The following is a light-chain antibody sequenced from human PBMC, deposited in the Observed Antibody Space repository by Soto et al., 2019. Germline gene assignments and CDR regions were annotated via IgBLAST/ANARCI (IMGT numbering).Light chain of an antibody. J-gene: IGKJ3*01. Sequence: DIQMTQSPSSLSASVGARVSITCQASQDIRTSLSWFQQKPGRAPKLLIYGASNLETGVPSSFRGSGSGRDFTFTISSLQPEDIATYYCQQYDNLPPFTFGPGTKVDIK. V-gene: IGKV1-33*01. CDR2: GAS. CDR1: QDIRTS. CDR3: QQYDNLPPFT.